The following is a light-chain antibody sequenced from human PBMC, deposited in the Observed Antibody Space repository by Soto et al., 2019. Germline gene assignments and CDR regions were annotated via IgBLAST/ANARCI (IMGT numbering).Light chain of an antibody. J-gene: IGKJ1*01. Sequence: DVQMTQSPASLSASIGDRVTITCRASQSISSYLNWYQQKPGKAPKLLIYAASSLQSGVPSRFSGSGSGTDFTLTISSLQPEDFATYYCQQSYSTPETFGQRTKVAIK. CDR1: QSISSY. CDR2: AAS. CDR3: QQSYSTPET. V-gene: IGKV1-39*01.